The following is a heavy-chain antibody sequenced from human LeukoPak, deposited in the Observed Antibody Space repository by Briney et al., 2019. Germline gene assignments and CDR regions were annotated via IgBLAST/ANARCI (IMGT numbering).Heavy chain of an antibody. Sequence: ASVKVSCKASGYTFTGYYMHWVRQAPGQGLEWMGWINPSSGGTNYAQKFQGRVTMTRDTSISTAYMELSRLRSDDTAVYYCARIAYCGGDCFYGMDVWGQGTTVTVSS. V-gene: IGHV1-2*02. CDR2: INPSSGGT. J-gene: IGHJ6*02. CDR3: ARIAYCGGDCFYGMDV. D-gene: IGHD2-21*01. CDR1: GYTFTGYY.